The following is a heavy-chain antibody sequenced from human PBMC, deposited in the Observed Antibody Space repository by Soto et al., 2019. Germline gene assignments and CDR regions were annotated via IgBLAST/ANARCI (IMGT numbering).Heavy chain of an antibody. D-gene: IGHD3-22*01. CDR2: IIPIFGTA. J-gene: IGHJ3*02. CDR3: AREGGHTMILPNDAFDI. CDR1: GGTFSSYA. Sequence: SVKVSCKASGGTFSSYAISWVRQAPGQGLEWMGGIIPIFGTANYAQKFQGRVTITADKSTSTAYMELSSLRSEDTAVYYCAREGGHTMILPNDAFDIWGPGTMLTVSS. V-gene: IGHV1-69*06.